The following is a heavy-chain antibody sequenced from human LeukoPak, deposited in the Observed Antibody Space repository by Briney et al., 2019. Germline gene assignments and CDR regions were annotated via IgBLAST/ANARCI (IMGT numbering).Heavy chain of an antibody. CDR2: ISYDGSNK. CDR3: AKMSWYTKYNWFDP. D-gene: IGHD1-1*01. V-gene: IGHV3-30*18. CDR1: GFTFSSYG. Sequence: GRSLRLSCAASGFTFSSYGMHWVRQAPGKGLEWVAVISYDGSNKYYADSVKGRSTISRDNSKNTLYLQMNSLRAEDTAVYYCAKMSWYTKYNWFDPWGQGTLVTVSS. J-gene: IGHJ5*02.